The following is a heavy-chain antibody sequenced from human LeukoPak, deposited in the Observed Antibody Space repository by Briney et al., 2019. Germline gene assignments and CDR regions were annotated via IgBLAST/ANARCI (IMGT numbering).Heavy chain of an antibody. CDR3: ARRGDYYDSRGDFDY. D-gene: IGHD3-22*01. Sequence: SETLSLTCTVSGGSISSYYWGWIRQPPGKGLEWIGSIYYSGSTYYNPSLKSRVTISVDTSKNQFSLKLSSVTAADTAVYYCARRGDYYDSRGDFDYWGQGTLVTVSS. J-gene: IGHJ4*02. CDR2: IYYSGST. V-gene: IGHV4-39*01. CDR1: GGSISSYY.